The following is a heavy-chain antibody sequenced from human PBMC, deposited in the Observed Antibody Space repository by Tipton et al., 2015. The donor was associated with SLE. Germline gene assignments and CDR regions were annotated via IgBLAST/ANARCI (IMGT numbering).Heavy chain of an antibody. CDR3: ARERTGTTGDRDY. V-gene: IGHV4-34*01. CDR1: GGSFSGYY. CDR2: INHGGST. Sequence: TLSLTCAVYGGSFSGYYWSWIRQPPGKGLEWIGEINHGGSTNYNPSLKSRVTISVDTSKNQFSLKLSSVTAADTAVYYCARERTGTTGDRDYWGQGTLVTVSS. D-gene: IGHD1-1*01. J-gene: IGHJ4*02.